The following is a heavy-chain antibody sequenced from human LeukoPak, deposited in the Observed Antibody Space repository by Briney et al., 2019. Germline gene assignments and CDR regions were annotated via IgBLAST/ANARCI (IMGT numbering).Heavy chain of an antibody. J-gene: IGHJ4*02. V-gene: IGHV3-23*01. CDR2: ISGSGGST. CDR1: GFTFSSNA. CDR3: ANMVRGVTTPFDY. Sequence: GESLILYCAASGFTFSSNAMSWVRQAPGKGLEWVSAISGSGGSTYYADSVKGRFTISRDNSKNTLYLQMNSLRAEDTAVYYCANMVRGVTTPFDYWGQGNVLTISS. D-gene: IGHD3-10*01.